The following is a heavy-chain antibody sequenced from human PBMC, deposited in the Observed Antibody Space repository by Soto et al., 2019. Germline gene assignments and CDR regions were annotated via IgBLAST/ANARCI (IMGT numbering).Heavy chain of an antibody. CDR2: IVVGSGNT. Sequence: GASVKVSCTASGFTFTSSASQWVRQARGQRLEWIGWIVVGSGNTNYAQKFQERVTITRDMSTSTAYMELSSLRSEDTAVYYCAATYYDYIWGSSYDAFDIWGQGTMVTVSS. CDR1: GFTFTSSA. D-gene: IGHD3-16*01. CDR3: AATYYDYIWGSSYDAFDI. J-gene: IGHJ3*02. V-gene: IGHV1-58*02.